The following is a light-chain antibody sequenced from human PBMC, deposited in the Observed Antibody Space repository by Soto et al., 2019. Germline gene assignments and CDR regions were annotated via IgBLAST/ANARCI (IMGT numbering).Light chain of an antibody. CDR2: DAS. Sequence: EIVMTQSPATLSVSAGERATLSCRARQSVRSNLAWYQQKPGQAPRLLIYDASTRATGIPARFSGSGSGTEFILTISSLQYEDFGVYYCQQYNKWPPITFGQGTRLEIK. CDR3: QQYNKWPPIT. J-gene: IGKJ5*01. V-gene: IGKV3D-15*01. CDR1: QSVRSN.